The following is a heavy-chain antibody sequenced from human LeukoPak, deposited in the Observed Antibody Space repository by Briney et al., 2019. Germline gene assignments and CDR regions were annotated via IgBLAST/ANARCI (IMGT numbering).Heavy chain of an antibody. J-gene: IGHJ6*03. Sequence: SETLCLTCAVYGVSFSGYYWSWIRQPPGKGLEWIGEINHSGSTNYNPSLKSRVTISVDTSKNQFSLQLSSVTAADTAVYYCAGQGYCSSTSCYDYYYMDVWGKGTTVTVSS. CDR1: GVSFSGYY. CDR2: INHSGST. CDR3: AGQGYCSSTSCYDYYYMDV. D-gene: IGHD2-2*01. V-gene: IGHV4-34*01.